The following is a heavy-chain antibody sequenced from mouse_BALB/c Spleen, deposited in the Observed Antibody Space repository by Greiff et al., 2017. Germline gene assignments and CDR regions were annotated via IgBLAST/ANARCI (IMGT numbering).Heavy chain of an antibody. CDR2: ISSGGSYT. D-gene: IGHD1-1*01. V-gene: IGHV5-6-4*01. CDR3: TRDQDYYGSSYFDY. CDR1: GFTFSSYT. Sequence: EVKLMESGGGLVKPGGSLKLSCAASGFTFSSYTMSWVRQTPEKRLEWVATISSGGSYTYYPDSVKGRFTISRDNAKNTLYLQMSSLKSEDTAMYYCTRDQDYYGSSYFDYWGQGTTLTVSS. J-gene: IGHJ2*01.